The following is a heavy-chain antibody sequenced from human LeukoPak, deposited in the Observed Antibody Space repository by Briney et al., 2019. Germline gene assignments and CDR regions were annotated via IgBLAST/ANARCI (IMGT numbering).Heavy chain of an antibody. J-gene: IGHJ6*02. CDR3: ARMAFPDIVVVPAAIAQGYGMDV. D-gene: IGHD2-2*01. CDR1: GGSISSSNW. V-gene: IGHV4-4*02. CDR2: IYHSGST. Sequence: SETLSLTCAVSGGSISSSNWWSWVRQPPGKGLEWIGEIYHSGSTNYNPSLKSRVTISGDKSKNQFSLKLSSVTAADTAVYYCARMAFPDIVVVPAAIAQGYGMDVWGQGTTVTVSS.